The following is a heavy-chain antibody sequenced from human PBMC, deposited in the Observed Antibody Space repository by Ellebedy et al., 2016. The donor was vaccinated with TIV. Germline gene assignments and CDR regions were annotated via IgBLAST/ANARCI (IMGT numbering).Heavy chain of an antibody. CDR3: ARDSNPEGDY. Sequence: ASVKVSCKASGYTFTGYFMHWVRQAPGQGLEWMGIINPSGGSTTYAQKFQGRVTMTRDRSTSTFYMELSSLRSEDTAVYYCARDSNPEGDYWGQGTLVTVSS. V-gene: IGHV1-46*01. CDR2: INPSGGST. CDR1: GYTFTGYF. J-gene: IGHJ4*02.